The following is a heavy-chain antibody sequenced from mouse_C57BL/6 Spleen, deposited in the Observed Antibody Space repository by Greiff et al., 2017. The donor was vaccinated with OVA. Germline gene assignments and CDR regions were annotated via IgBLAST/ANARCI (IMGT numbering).Heavy chain of an antibody. CDR3: ARDLSCYYGSLWYFDV. D-gene: IGHD1-1*01. Sequence: EVQGVESGGGLVKPGGSLKLSCAASGFTFSSYAMSWVRQTPEKRLEWVATISDGGSYTYYPDNVKGRFTISRDNAKNNLYLKMSHLKSEDTAMYYFARDLSCYYGSLWYFDVWGKGTTVTVSA. J-gene: IGHJ1*03. V-gene: IGHV5-4*01. CDR2: ISDGGSYT. CDR1: GFTFSSYA.